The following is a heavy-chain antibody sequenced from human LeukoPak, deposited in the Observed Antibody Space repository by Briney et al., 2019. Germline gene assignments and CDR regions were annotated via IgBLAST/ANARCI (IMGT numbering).Heavy chain of an antibody. D-gene: IGHD3-22*01. V-gene: IGHV4-34*01. J-gene: IGHJ5*02. CDR3: ARNYYDSSGGFDP. CDR1: GGSFNGYY. Sequence: SETLSLTCVVYGGSFNGYYWSWIRQPPGKGLEWVGEINNSGSTNYNPSLKSRVTISVDTSKNQFSLKLSSVTAADTAVYYCARNYYDSSGGFDPWGQGTLVTVSS. CDR2: INNSGST.